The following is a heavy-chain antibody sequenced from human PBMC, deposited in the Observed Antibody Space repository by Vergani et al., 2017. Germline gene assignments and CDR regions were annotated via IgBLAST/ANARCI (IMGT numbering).Heavy chain of an antibody. CDR3: ARAGGSIAARVFDY. CDR1: GGSISSYY. CDR2: IYYSGST. J-gene: IGHJ4*02. V-gene: IGHV4-59*01. D-gene: IGHD6-6*01. Sequence: QVQLQESGPGLVKPSETLSLTCTVSGGSISSYYWSWIRQPPGKGLEWIGYIYYSGSTNYNPSPKSRVTISVDTSKNQFSLKLSSVTAADTAVYYCARAGGSIAARVFDYWGQGTLVTVSS.